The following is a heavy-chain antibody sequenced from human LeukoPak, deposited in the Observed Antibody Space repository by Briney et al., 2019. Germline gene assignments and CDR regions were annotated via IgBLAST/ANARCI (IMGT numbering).Heavy chain of an antibody. CDR1: GYTFTGYY. CDR3: ARIPDYGDYTSYYYMDV. CDR2: INPNSGGT. Sequence: GASVKVSCKASGYTFTGYYMHWVRQAPGQGLEWMGWINPNSGGTNYAQKFQGRVTMTRDTSISTAYMELSRLRSDDTAVYYCARIPDYGDYTSYYYMDVWGKGTTVTVSS. J-gene: IGHJ6*03. V-gene: IGHV1-2*02. D-gene: IGHD4-17*01.